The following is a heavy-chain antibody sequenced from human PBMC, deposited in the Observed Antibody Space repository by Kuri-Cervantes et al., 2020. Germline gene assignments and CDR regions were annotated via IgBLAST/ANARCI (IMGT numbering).Heavy chain of an antibody. V-gene: IGHV3-21*01. CDR2: ISSSSSYI. D-gene: IGHD3-10*01. J-gene: IGHJ4*02. CDR3: ARGRRGEPRAFDY. CDR1: GFTFSSYS. Sequence: GESLKISCAASGFTFSSYSMDWVRQAPGKGLEWVPSISSSSSYIYYADSVKGRFTISRDNAKNSLYLQMNSLRAEDTAVYYCARGRRGEPRAFDYWGQGTLVTVSS.